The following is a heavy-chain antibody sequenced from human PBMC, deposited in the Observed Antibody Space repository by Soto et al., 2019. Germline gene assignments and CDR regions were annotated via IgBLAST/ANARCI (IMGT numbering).Heavy chain of an antibody. CDR1: GFLFSRFG. J-gene: IGHJ4*02. CDR2: IGSHGGKT. CDR3: ARDDDLWDDNGLDC. D-gene: IGHD1-1*01. V-gene: IGHV3-33*02. Sequence: QVQLVESGGAVVQPGTSLRLSCAASGFLFSRFGMHWVRQAPGKGLEWVAVIGSHGGKTGYADSVRGRFTISRDNSRNTLFLEMSSLRVEDTAMYYCARDDDLWDDNGLDCWGQGTLVTVSS.